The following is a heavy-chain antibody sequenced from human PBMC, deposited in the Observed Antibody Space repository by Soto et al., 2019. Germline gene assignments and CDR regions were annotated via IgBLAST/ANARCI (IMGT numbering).Heavy chain of an antibody. V-gene: IGHV3-23*01. CDR2: ISGSGGNT. J-gene: IGHJ5*02. CDR3: AKSAMIRGGGWFDP. D-gene: IGHD3-10*01. CDR1: RFTFSTYG. Sequence: EVQLLESGGGLVQPGGSLRLSCAASRFTFSTYGMSWVRQAPGKGLEWVSDISGSGGNTYYAASVKGRFTISRDNSKNTLYLQMNSLRAEDTAVYYCAKSAMIRGGGWFDPWGQGTLVTVSS.